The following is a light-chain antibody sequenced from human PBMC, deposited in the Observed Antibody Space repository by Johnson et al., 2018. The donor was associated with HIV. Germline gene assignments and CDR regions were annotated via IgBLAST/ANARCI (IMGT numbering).Light chain of an antibody. Sequence: QSILTQPPSVSAAPGQKVTISCSGSSSNIGNNYVSWYQQLPGTAPKLLIYDNNKRPSGIPDRFSGSKSGTSATLGITALQTGDEADYYCGTWASSLSVYVFATGTKVTVL. CDR3: GTWASSLSVYV. J-gene: IGLJ1*01. V-gene: IGLV1-51*01. CDR1: SSNIGNNY. CDR2: DNN.